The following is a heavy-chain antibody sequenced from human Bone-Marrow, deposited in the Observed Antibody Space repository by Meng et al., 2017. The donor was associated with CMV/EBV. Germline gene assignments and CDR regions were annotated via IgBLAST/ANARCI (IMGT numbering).Heavy chain of an antibody. CDR1: GFTFSSYG. Sequence: GESLKISCAAPGFTFSSYGMHWVRQAPGQGLEWMGWINPNSGGTNYAQKFQGRVTMTRDTSISTAYMELSRLRSDDTAVYYCARAMYNWNYEDYWGQGTLVTVSS. J-gene: IGHJ4*02. V-gene: IGHV1-2*02. D-gene: IGHD1-7*01. CDR2: INPNSGGT. CDR3: ARAMYNWNYEDY.